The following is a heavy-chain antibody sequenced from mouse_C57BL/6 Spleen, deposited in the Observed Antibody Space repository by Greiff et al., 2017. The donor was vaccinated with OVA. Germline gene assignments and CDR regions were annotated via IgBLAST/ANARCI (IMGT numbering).Heavy chain of an antibody. J-gene: IGHJ4*01. V-gene: IGHV1-82*01. Sequence: VQLQESGPELVKPGASVKISCKASGYAFSSSWMNWVKQRPGKGLEWIGRIYPGDGDTNYNGKFKGKATLTADKSSSTAYMQLSSLTSEDSAVYFCAGGDGSSYAMDYWGQGTSVTVSS. CDR1: GYAFSSSW. D-gene: IGHD1-1*01. CDR2: IYPGDGDT. CDR3: AGGDGSSYAMDY.